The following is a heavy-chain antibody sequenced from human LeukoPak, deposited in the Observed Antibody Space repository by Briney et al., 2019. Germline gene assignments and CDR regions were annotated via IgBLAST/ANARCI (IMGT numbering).Heavy chain of an antibody. Sequence: GASVKVSCKASGYTFTGYYMHWVRQAPGQGLEWMGWINPNSGGTNYAQKFQGWVPMTRDTSISTTYMELSRPRSDDTAVYYCARGGALNYDILGFPYYYYGMDVWGQGTTVTVSS. CDR2: INPNSGGT. J-gene: IGHJ6*02. D-gene: IGHD3-9*01. CDR3: ARGGALNYDILGFPYYYYGMDV. V-gene: IGHV1-2*04. CDR1: GYTFTGYY.